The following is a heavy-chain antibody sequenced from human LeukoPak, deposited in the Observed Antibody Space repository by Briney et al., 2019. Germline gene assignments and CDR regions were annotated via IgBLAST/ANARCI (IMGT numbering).Heavy chain of an antibody. Sequence: PGGSLRLSCAASGFTFSSYAMSWVRQAPGKGLEWVSAISGSGGSTYYADSVKGRFTISRDNSKNTLYLQMNSLRAEDTAVYYCAKGLRELLRATGFDYWGQGTLVTVSS. D-gene: IGHD1-26*01. CDR2: ISGSGGST. V-gene: IGHV3-23*01. CDR3: AKGLRELLRATGFDY. CDR1: GFTFSSYA. J-gene: IGHJ4*02.